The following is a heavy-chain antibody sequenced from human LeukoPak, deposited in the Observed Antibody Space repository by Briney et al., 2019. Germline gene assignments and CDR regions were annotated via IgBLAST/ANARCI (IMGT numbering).Heavy chain of an antibody. CDR1: GFTVSSNY. J-gene: IGHJ6*02. V-gene: IGHV3-66*01. CDR3: ARDYPTECSTSCLDYYYYGMDI. D-gene: IGHD2-2*01. CDR2: IYSGGST. Sequence: GGSLRLSCAASGFTVSSNYMSWVRQAPGKGLEWVSVIYSGGSTYYADSVKGRFTISRDNSKNTLYLQMNSLRAEDTAVYYCARDYPTECSTSCLDYYYYGMDIWGQGTTVTVSS.